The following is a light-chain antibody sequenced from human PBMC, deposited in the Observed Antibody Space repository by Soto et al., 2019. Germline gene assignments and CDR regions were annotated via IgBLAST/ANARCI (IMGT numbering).Light chain of an antibody. V-gene: IGLV2-14*01. CDR3: SSYTNSNTRACV. Sequence: QSALTQPASVSGSPGQSITISCTGTSGDIGSYNRVSWYQQHPGKAPKLIIYEVTDRPSGVSTRCSGSKSGNTASLTISGLQAEDEAEYYCSSYTNSNTRACVFGTGTKLTVL. CDR1: SGDIGSYNR. CDR2: EVT. J-gene: IGLJ1*01.